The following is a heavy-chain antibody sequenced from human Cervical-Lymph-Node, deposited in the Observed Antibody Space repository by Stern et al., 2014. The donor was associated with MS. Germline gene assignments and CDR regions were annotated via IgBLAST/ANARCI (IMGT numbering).Heavy chain of an antibody. D-gene: IGHD1-1*01. CDR1: GYTFTSYG. CDR3: ARAAGILDF. J-gene: IGHJ4*02. V-gene: IGHV1-18*01. Sequence: QVQLVQSGNEVKKPWASVKVSCEASGYTFTSYGISWVRQAPGQGLEWMGWISAYNGNTNYEQKFQDRVTMTTDTSTSTVYMELRNLRSDDAALYYCARAAGILDFWGQGTLVTVSS. CDR2: ISAYNGNT.